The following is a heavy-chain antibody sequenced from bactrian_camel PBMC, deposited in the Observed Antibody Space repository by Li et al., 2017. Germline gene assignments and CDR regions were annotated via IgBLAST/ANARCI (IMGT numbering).Heavy chain of an antibody. Sequence: VQLVESGGGSVQAGGSLKLACVASGDIFSRLYMAWFRQAPGKEREGVAAVDTAGLTTYTYAVQGRFTISRDNAKNTVYLQMDSLKPEDTAMYYCAADTYGGRWCRGFKPADYQFWGQGTQVTVS. CDR1: GDIFSRLY. CDR3: AADTYGGRWCRGFKPADYQF. CDR2: VDTAGLT. J-gene: IGHJ4*01. V-gene: IGHV3S53*01. D-gene: IGHD6*01.